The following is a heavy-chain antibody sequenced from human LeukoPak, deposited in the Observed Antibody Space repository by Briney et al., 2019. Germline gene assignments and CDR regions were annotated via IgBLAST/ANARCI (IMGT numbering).Heavy chain of an antibody. CDR3: ARGFPYYYDSSGRRAEAKDDTDY. V-gene: IGHV3-48*03. J-gene: IGHJ4*02. Sequence: PGGSLRLSCAASGFTFSSYEMNWVRQAPGKGLEWVSYISSSGSTIYYADSVKGRFTISRDNAKNSLYLQMNSLRAEDTAVYYCARGFPYYYDSSGRRAEAKDDTDYWGQGTLVTVSS. D-gene: IGHD3-22*01. CDR1: GFTFSSYE. CDR2: ISSSGSTI.